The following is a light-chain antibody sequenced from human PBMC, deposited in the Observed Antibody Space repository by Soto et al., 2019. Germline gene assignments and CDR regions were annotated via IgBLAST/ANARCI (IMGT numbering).Light chain of an antibody. CDR3: QQYNNWPPWT. CDR1: QSVSSN. V-gene: IGKV3-15*01. J-gene: IGKJ1*01. Sequence: EIVMTQSPATLSVSPGERATLSCRASQSVSSNLAWYQQKPGQAPRLLIYGASTRATGIPARFSGSGSGTESTLPISSLQSEDFAVYHCQQYNNWPPWTFGQGTKVEIK. CDR2: GAS.